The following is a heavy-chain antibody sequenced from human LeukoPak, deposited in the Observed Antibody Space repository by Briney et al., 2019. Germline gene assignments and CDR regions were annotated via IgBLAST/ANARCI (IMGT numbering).Heavy chain of an antibody. CDR1: GFTFSSYG. J-gene: IGHJ4*02. D-gene: IGHD3-10*01. V-gene: IGHV3-23*01. CDR2: IGGRGIST. Sequence: GGSLRLSCAASGFTFSSYGMSWVSQAPGKGLEWVSAIGGRGISTYYADSVKGRFTISRDNSNNTLYLQMNSLRAEDTAIYYCAKDVAGVRGVRGGFDYWGQGTLVTVSS. CDR3: AKDVAGVRGVRGGFDY.